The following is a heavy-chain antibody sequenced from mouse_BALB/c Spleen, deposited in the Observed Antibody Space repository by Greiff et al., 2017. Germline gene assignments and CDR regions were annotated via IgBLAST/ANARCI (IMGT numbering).Heavy chain of an antibody. CDR2: IRNKANGYTT. Sequence: DVKLEESGGGLVQPGGSLKLSCATSGFTFTDYYMSWVRQPPGKALEWLGFIRNKANGYTTEYSASVKGRFTISRDNSQSILYLQMNTLRAEDSATYYCARDKGVSTMITTWATDYWGQGTSVTVSS. V-gene: IGHV7-3*02. CDR3: ARDKGVSTMITTWATDY. CDR1: GFTFTDYY. J-gene: IGHJ4*01. D-gene: IGHD2-4*01.